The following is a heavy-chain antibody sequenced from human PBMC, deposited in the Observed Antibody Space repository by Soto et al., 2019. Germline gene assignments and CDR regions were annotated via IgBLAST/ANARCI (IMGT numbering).Heavy chain of an antibody. Sequence: QVQLQQWGAGLLKPSETLSLTCAVYGGSFSGYYWSWIRQPPGKGLEWIGEINHSGSTNYNPSLKSRVTISVDTSKNQFSLKLSSVTAADTAVYYCARVGHSHSKTHFDYWGQGTLVTVSS. J-gene: IGHJ4*02. V-gene: IGHV4-34*01. CDR2: INHSGST. CDR1: GGSFSGYY. D-gene: IGHD4-4*01. CDR3: ARVGHSHSKTHFDY.